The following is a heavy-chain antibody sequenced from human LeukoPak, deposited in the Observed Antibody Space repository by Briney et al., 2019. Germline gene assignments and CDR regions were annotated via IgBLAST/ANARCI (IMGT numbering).Heavy chain of an antibody. Sequence: GGSLRLSWAAAGFTFSRYYMGWVRQAPGKGLEWVANIKQDGSEKYYLGSVKGRFAISRDNAENSLFLQMNSLRVEDTAVYFCAGGLGFLIESWGQGTLVTVSS. CDR3: AGGLGFLIES. D-gene: IGHD4-17*01. V-gene: IGHV3-7*04. CDR1: GFTFSRYY. J-gene: IGHJ4*02. CDR2: IKQDGSEK.